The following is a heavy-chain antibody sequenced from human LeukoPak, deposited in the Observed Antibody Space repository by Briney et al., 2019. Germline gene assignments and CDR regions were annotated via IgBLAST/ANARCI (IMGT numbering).Heavy chain of an antibody. CDR2: IYPGDSNT. Sequence: GESLKISCKASGYTFITYWIGWVRQMPGKGLEWMGIIYPGDSNTRYSPSFQGQVTISADKSISTAYLQWSSLKASDTAMYYCARSGGNFYSSTWYGHWGQGTLVTVSS. V-gene: IGHV5-51*01. D-gene: IGHD6-13*01. J-gene: IGHJ1*01. CDR3: ARSGGNFYSSTWYGH. CDR1: GYTFITYW.